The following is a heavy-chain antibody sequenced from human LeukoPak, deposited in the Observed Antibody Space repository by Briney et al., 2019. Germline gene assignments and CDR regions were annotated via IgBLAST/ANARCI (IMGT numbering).Heavy chain of an antibody. D-gene: IGHD3-3*02. CDR3: AKDRGIFGDY. J-gene: IGHJ4*02. V-gene: IGHV3-23*01. CDR1: GFTFSSYA. CDR2: ISGSGDSI. Sequence: PGGSLRLSCAASGFTFSSYAMSWVRQAPGKGLEWVSGISGSGDSIYYADSVKGRFTISRDNSKNKLYLQMNSLRAEDTAVYYCAKDRGIFGDYWGQGTLVTVSS.